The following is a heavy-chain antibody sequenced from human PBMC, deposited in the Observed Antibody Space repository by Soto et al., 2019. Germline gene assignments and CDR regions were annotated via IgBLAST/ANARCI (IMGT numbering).Heavy chain of an antibody. V-gene: IGHV3-48*01. D-gene: IGHD4-17*01. J-gene: IGHJ4*02. Sequence: ESGGGLVQPGGSLRLSCAASGFTFRGHAMNWVRQAPGKGLEWISYISNTGSSIYYADSVKGRFTISRDNAKNSLYLLMNSLRAEDTAVYYCARDPYSATTVTIFDYWGQGALVTVSS. CDR1: GFTFRGHA. CDR3: ARDPYSATTVTIFDY. CDR2: ISNTGSSI.